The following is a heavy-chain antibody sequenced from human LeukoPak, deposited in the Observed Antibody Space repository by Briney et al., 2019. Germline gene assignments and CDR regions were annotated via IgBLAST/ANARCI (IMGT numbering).Heavy chain of an antibody. D-gene: IGHD1/OR15-1a*01. CDR2: VNSFGDNR. CDR1: GFTFSSSD. V-gene: IGHV3-64D*09. Sequence: PGGFLRLSCTASGFTFSSSDMQWARQAPGKGLEYVSAVNSFGDNRFYADSVKGRFTISRDNSKNTLYLQMSSLRPEDTAVYYCLKADNQRWGEQYFHYWGQGTLVTVSS. J-gene: IGHJ1*01. CDR3: LKADNQRWGEQYFHY.